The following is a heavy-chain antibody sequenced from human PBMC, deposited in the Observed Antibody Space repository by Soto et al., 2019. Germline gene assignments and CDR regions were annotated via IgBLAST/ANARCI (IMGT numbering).Heavy chain of an antibody. D-gene: IGHD2-2*03. J-gene: IGHJ3*01. CDR3: AKVLWIDDAFDA. V-gene: IGHV3-23*01. CDR2: INRGSTST. Sequence: GGSLRLSCAASGFTFSSYAMSWVRQRPGKGLEWVSTINRGSTSTYYADSVRGRFTISRDNSKNTLLLQMNSLRAEDTAFYYCAKVLWIDDAFDAWGQGTMVTVSS. CDR1: GFTFSSYA.